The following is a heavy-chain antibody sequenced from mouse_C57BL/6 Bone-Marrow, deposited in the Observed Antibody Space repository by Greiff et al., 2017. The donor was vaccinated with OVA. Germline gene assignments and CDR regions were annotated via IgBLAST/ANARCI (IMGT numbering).Heavy chain of an antibody. CDR3: ARYDYYAMDY. V-gene: IGHV5-16*01. CDR1: GFTFSAYY. J-gene: IGHJ4*01. D-gene: IGHD2-10*02. CDR2: INFDGSST. Sequence: EVQLVESEGGLVQPGRSMKLSCTASGFTFSAYYMAWVRPVPETGLEWVANINFDGSSTYFLDSLKSRFIISRENAKNILYLQMSSQKSEYTATYYCARYDYYAMDYWGQGTSVTVSS.